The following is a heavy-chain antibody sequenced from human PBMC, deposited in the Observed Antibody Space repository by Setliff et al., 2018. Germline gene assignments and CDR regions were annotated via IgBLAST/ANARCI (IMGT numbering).Heavy chain of an antibody. CDR2: IYYSGST. V-gene: IGHV4-59*11. J-gene: IGHJ4*02. CDR1: GGSISSHY. CDR3: ARGVPAGFSVAGAAKSYFDS. D-gene: IGHD6-19*01. Sequence: PSETLSLTCTVSGGSISSHYWSWIRQPPGKGLEWIGNIYYSGSTNYNPSLKSRVTITVERSKNQFSLKLSSVIAADTAVYYCARGVPAGFSVAGAAKSYFDSWGQGTLVTVSS.